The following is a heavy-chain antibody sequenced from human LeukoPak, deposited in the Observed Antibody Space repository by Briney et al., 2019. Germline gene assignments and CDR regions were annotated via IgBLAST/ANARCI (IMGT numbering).Heavy chain of an antibody. J-gene: IGHJ4*02. CDR1: GGSFSGYY. V-gene: IGHV4-34*01. CDR2: INHSGST. CDR3: AGNSVAQTSYYFDY. Sequence: SETLSLTCAVYGGSFSGYYWSWIRQPPGKGLEWIGEINHSGSTNYNPSLKSRVTISVDTSKNQFSLKLSSVTAADTAVYYCAGNSVAQTSYYFDYWGQGTLVTVSS. D-gene: IGHD4-23*01.